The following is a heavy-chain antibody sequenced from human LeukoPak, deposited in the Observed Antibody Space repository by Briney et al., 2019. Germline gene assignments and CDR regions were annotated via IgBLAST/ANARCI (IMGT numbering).Heavy chain of an antibody. J-gene: IGHJ6*02. D-gene: IGHD1-26*01. CDR2: ISSSGSTI. CDR3: ARDAGATTDYYYGMDV. V-gene: IGHV3-11*04. Sequence: GGSLRLSCAASGFTFSDYYMDWVRQAPGKGLEWVSYISSSGSTIYYADSVKGRFTISRDNAKNSLYLQMNSLRAEDTAVYYCARDAGATTDYYYGMDVWGQGTTVTVSS. CDR1: GFTFSDYY.